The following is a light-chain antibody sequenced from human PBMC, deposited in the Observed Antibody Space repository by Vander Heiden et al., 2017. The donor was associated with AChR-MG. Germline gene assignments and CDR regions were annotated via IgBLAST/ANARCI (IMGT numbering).Light chain of an antibody. CDR3: FSTDNSGNHRV. V-gene: IGLV3-10*01. J-gene: IGLJ3*02. CDR1: ALPKQY. CDR2: EDS. Sequence: SYELTQPPSVSVSPGQTARITCSGDALPKQYAYWYQQKSGQAPVLVIYEDSKRPSGIPERFSASSSGTMATLTISGPRVEDEADYYCFSTDNSGNHRVFGGGTKLTVL.